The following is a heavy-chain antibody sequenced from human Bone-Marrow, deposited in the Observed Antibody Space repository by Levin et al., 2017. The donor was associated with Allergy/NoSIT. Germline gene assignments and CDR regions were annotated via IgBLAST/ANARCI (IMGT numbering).Heavy chain of an antibody. J-gene: IGHJ4*02. Sequence: ASVKVSCKASGYDFTTYGITWVRQAPGQGLEWVGWIRPNDGRTNYAQKLQGRVTLTTDSSTTTTNMDLRSLRSDDTAVYYCVRGGASDGYGYWGQGTLVTVSS. CDR1: GYDFTTYG. CDR3: VRGGASDGYGY. V-gene: IGHV1-18*01. CDR2: IRPNDGRT. D-gene: IGHD3-16*01.